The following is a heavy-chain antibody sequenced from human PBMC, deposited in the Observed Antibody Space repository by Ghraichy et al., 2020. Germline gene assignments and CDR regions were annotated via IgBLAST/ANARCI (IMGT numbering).Heavy chain of an antibody. Sequence: GGSLRLSCAASGFTVSSNYMSWVRQAPGKGLEWVSVIYSGGSTYYADSVKGRFTISRDNSKNTLYLQMNSLRADDTAVYYCARVWQIGGFDCWGQGTLVTVSS. D-gene: IGHD2-21*01. CDR3: ARVWQIGGFDC. CDR1: GFTVSSNY. V-gene: IGHV3-53*01. J-gene: IGHJ4*02. CDR2: IYSGGST.